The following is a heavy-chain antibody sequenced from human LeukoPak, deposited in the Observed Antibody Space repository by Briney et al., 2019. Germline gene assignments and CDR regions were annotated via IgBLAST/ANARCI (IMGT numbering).Heavy chain of an antibody. Sequence: GESLKISCKGSGYSFTSYWISWVRQMPGKGLEWMGRIDPSDSYTNYSPSFQGHVTISADKSISTAYLQWSSLKASGTAMYYCARHEVGYYYGLGSYYRSYYFDYWGQGTLVTVSS. J-gene: IGHJ4*02. CDR2: IDPSDSYT. CDR3: ARHEVGYYYGLGSYYRSYYFDY. CDR1: GYSFTSYW. D-gene: IGHD3-10*01. V-gene: IGHV5-10-1*01.